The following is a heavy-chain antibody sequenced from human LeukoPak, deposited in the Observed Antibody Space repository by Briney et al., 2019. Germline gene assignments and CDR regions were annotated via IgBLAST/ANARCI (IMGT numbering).Heavy chain of an antibody. J-gene: IGHJ4*02. CDR2: IIPIFGTA. CDR3: ARDLGYCSSTSCHTPGGY. V-gene: IGHV1-69*05. Sequence: SVKVSCKASGGTFSSYAISWVRQAPGQGLEWMGGIIPIFGTANYAQKFQGRVTITTDESTSTAYMELSSLRSEDTAVYYCARDLGYCSSTSCHTPGGYWGQGTLVTVSS. D-gene: IGHD2-2*01. CDR1: GGTFSSYA.